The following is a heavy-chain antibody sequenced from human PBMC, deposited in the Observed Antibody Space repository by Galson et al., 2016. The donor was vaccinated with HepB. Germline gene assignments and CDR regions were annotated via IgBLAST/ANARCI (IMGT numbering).Heavy chain of an antibody. Sequence: ETLSLTCTVSSDSFSDTNFYWGWIRQPPGKGLEWIGTIYYSGSTFYNPSLKSRVTMPVDMSKTQFSPRLRSVTAADTAVYYCARVRAFYFFPDYWGQGTLVTVST. D-gene: IGHD2/OR15-2a*01. J-gene: IGHJ4*02. V-gene: IGHV4-39*01. CDR2: IYYSGST. CDR3: ARVRAFYFFPDY. CDR1: SDSFSDTNFY.